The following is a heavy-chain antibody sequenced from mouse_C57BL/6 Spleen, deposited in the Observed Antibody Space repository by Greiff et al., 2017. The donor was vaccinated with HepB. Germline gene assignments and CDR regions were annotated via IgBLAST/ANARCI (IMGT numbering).Heavy chain of an antibody. V-gene: IGHV2-6*03. Sequence: VKLVESGPGLVAPSQSLSITCTVSGFSLTSYGVHWVRQPPGKGLEWLVVIWSDGSTTYNSALKSRLSISKDNSKSQVFLKMNSLQTDDTAMYYCARTYYDYDGYAMDYWGQGTSVTVSS. CDR3: ARTYYDYDGYAMDY. CDR2: IWSDGST. CDR1: GFSLTSYG. J-gene: IGHJ4*01. D-gene: IGHD2-4*01.